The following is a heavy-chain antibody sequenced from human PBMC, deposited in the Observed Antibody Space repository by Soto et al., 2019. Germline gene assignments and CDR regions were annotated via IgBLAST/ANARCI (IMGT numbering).Heavy chain of an antibody. D-gene: IGHD2-15*01. J-gene: IGHJ6*03. Sequence: QVPLVQSGAEVKKPGASVKVSCKASGYTFTSYDINWVRQATGQGLEWMGWMNPNSGNTGYAQKYQGRVNLTRNTSISTVYMELSSLRAEDTAVYYCARVMYCSGVSCYSFYYYYYMDVWGKGTTVTVSS. V-gene: IGHV1-8*01. CDR1: GYTFTSYD. CDR2: MNPNSGNT. CDR3: ARVMYCSGVSCYSFYYYYYMDV.